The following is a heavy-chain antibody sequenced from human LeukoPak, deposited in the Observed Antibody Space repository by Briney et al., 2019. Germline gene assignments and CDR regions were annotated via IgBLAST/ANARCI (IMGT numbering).Heavy chain of an antibody. V-gene: IGHV4-59*01. CDR1: GGSISGYY. J-gene: IGHJ4*01. Sequence: SETLSLTCTVSGGSISGYYWNWIRQPPGKGLEWIGNIYYSGSTNYNPSLKSRVTISVATSKNQFSLKLSSVTAADTAVYYCARDEYSSGRNGGYFDYWGQEPWSPSPQ. CDR2: IYYSGST. D-gene: IGHD2-15*01. CDR3: ARDEYSSGRNGGYFDY.